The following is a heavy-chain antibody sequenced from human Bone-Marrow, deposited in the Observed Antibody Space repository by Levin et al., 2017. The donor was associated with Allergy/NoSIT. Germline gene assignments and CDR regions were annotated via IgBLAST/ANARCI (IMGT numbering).Heavy chain of an antibody. J-gene: IGHJ4*02. CDR3: ARDSGGYASYDH. V-gene: IGHV3-7*04. CDR2: IREDSVDK. D-gene: IGHD1-26*01. CDR1: GFTFDDNG. Sequence: ETLSLTCTASGFTFDDNGMSWVRQAPGKGLEWVANIREDSVDKNYADSVRGRFTISRDNAKNLLFLEMNSLRAEDTAVYYCARDSGGYASYDHWGRGTLVTVS.